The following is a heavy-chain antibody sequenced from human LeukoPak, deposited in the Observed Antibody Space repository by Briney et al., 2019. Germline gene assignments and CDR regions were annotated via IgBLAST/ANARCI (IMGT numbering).Heavy chain of an antibody. D-gene: IGHD3-16*01. V-gene: IGHV3-23*01. J-gene: IGHJ4*02. CDR2: FSGSGGST. CDR1: GFTFSSYA. CDR3: TRVMFGGVTALDY. Sequence: GGSLRLSCAASGFTFSSYAMSWVRQAPGKGLEWVSAFSGSGGSTYYADSVKGRFTISRDNSKNTLYLQMNSLRAEDTAVYYCTRVMFGGVTALDYWGQGTLVTVSS.